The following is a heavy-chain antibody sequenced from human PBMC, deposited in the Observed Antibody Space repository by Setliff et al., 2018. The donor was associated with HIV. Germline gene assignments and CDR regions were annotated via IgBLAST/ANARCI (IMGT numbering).Heavy chain of an antibody. CDR2: VYFLGNR. CDR1: GDSIGSNTFY. V-gene: IGHV4-39*01. J-gene: IGHJ4*02. D-gene: IGHD3-10*01. Sequence: PSETLSLTCSVYGDSIGSNTFYWGWLRQPPGKEPEWLGTVYFLGNRYLNPSLKSRVAVSVDTSKNQFSLKVNSVTATDTAVFYCARHRVITGSFDSWSQGTLVTVSS. CDR3: ARHRVITGSFDS.